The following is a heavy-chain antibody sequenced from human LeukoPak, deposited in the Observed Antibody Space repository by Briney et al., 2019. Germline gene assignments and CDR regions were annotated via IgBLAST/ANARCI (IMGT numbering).Heavy chain of an antibody. CDR2: ISYDGSNK. J-gene: IGHJ4*02. D-gene: IGHD2-15*01. V-gene: IGHV3-30-3*01. CDR3: ARAHEVVVVAATLVY. CDR1: GFTFSSYA. Sequence: PGGSLRLSCAASGFTFSSYAMHWVRQAPGKGLEWVAVISYDGSNKYYADSVKGRFTISRDNSKNTLYLQMNSLRAEDTAVYYCARAHEVVVVAATLVYWGQGTLVTVSS.